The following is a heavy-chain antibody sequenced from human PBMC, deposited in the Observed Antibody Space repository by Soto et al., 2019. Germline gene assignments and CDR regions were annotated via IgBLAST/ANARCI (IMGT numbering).Heavy chain of an antibody. J-gene: IGHJ4*02. D-gene: IGHD3-16*01. CDR2: INPNSGGT. Sequence: ASVKVSCKASGYTFTGYYMHWVRQAPGQGLEWMGWINPNSGGTKYAQKFQNWVTMTRDTSISTAYMELSRLRSDDTAVYYCARDVSPSDYSTNFDYWGQGTLVTVSS. V-gene: IGHV1-2*04. CDR3: ARDVSPSDYSTNFDY. CDR1: GYTFTGYY.